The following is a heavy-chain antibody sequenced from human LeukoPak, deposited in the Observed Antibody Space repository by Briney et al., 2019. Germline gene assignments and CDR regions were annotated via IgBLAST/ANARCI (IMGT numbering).Heavy chain of an antibody. D-gene: IGHD3-16*01. CDR1: GFTFTNYW. J-gene: IGHJ5*01. V-gene: IGHV3-74*01. Sequence: GGSLRLSCAASGFTFTNYWMHWVRQAPGKGLVWVSRINSDGTVINYEDSVKGRFTISRDNVENTLYLQMNSLRADDTAVYYCGRDANWAVNDSWGQGTLVTV. CDR3: GRDANWAVNDS. CDR2: INSDGTVI.